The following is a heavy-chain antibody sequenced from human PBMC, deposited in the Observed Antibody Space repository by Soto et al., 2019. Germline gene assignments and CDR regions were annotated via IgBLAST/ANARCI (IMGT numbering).Heavy chain of an antibody. J-gene: IGHJ4*02. Sequence: SETLSLTCVVSGGSISSSLYYWGYIRQAPGKGLEWIGSVFHSGSTYYNPSLKSRLTISVDTSRNQFSLRLASVTAADTAIYYCTRLTYSSSSAPFDSWGQGTLVTVSS. D-gene: IGHD5-18*01. CDR1: GGSISSSLYY. V-gene: IGHV4-39*01. CDR2: VFHSGST. CDR3: TRLTYSSSSAPFDS.